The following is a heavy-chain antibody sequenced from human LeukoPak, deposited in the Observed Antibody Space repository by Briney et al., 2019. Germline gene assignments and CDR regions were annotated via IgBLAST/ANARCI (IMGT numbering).Heavy chain of an antibody. Sequence: GGSLRLSCEASGFIFSNYGMHWVRQAPGKGLEWLALIWYEGQTKFYANSVKGRFTISRDNSGNTLFLHMTNLRVEDTAVYYCAREWGRIAVAGGPGYWGQGALVTVSS. J-gene: IGHJ4*02. CDR2: IWYEGQTK. V-gene: IGHV3-33*01. CDR3: AREWGRIAVAGGPGY. CDR1: GFIFSNYG. D-gene: IGHD6-19*01.